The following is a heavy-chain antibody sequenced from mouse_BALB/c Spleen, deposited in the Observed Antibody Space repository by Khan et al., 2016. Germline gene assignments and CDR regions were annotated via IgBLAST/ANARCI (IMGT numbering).Heavy chain of an antibody. CDR1: GFTFSDFY. CDR3: ARAGDYDYAHFGYFDV. V-gene: IGHV5-4*02. Sequence: EVELVESGGGLVKPGGSLKLSCAASGFTFSDFYMYWVRRTPEKRLEWVATISDGGSYTYYPDSMKGRFTISRDNAKKNLYLQMSSLKSEDTAMDYCARAGDYDYAHFGYFDVWGAGTTVTVSS. J-gene: IGHJ1*01. D-gene: IGHD2-4*01. CDR2: ISDGGSYT.